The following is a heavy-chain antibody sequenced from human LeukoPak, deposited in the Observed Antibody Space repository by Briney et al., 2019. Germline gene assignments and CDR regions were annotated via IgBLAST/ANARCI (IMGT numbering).Heavy chain of an antibody. D-gene: IGHD6-13*01. CDR3: AKDFEGYSSSWYYFDY. CDR2: ISSSGSTI. Sequence: PGGSLRLSCAASGFTFSDYYMSWIRQAPGKGLEWVSYISSSGSTIYYADSVKGRFTISRDNAKNSLYLQMNSLRAEDTAIHYCAKDFEGYSSSWYYFDYWGQGTLVTVPS. J-gene: IGHJ4*02. V-gene: IGHV3-11*01. CDR1: GFTFSDYY.